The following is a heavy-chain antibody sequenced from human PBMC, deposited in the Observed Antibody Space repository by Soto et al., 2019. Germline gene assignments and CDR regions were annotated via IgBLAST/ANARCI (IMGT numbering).Heavy chain of an antibody. D-gene: IGHD3-22*01. J-gene: IGHJ4*02. CDR3: ARGFYDSSGPNDY. V-gene: IGHV3-30-3*01. CDR2: ISYDGSNK. CDR1: GFTFSSYA. Sequence: PGGSLRLSCAASGFTFSSYAMHWVRQAPGKGLEWVAVISYDGSNKYYADSVKGRFTISRDNSKNTLYLQMNSLRAEDTAVYYCARGFYDSSGPNDYWGQGTLVTVSS.